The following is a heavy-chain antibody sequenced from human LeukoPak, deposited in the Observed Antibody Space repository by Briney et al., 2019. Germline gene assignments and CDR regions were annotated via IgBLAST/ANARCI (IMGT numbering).Heavy chain of an antibody. CDR3: ARHSSQGTFDN. Sequence: PGGSLRLSCVGSGFTFSTSAMSWVRQAPGKGLEWVSAIGGNGATYYAESVRGRFTISRDTSRNTLYLQMNSLRAEDTAVYNCARHSSQGTFDNWGQGAVVTDSS. CDR2: IGGNGAT. J-gene: IGHJ4*02. D-gene: IGHD2-15*01. V-gene: IGHV3-23*01. CDR1: GFTFSTSA.